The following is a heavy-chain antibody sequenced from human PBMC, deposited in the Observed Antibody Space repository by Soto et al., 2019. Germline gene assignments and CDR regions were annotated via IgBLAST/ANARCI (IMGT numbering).Heavy chain of an antibody. CDR2: IYPGDSDT. D-gene: IGHD3-10*02. V-gene: IGHV5-51*01. Sequence: GASLKISCNGSGYSFTSYWIGWVRQMPGKGLEWMGIIYPGDSDTRYSPSFQGQVTISADKSISTAYLQWSSLKASDTAMYYCARQPRFGELGYYWFDPWGQGTLVTVSS. CDR3: ARQPRFGELGYYWFDP. J-gene: IGHJ5*02. CDR1: GYSFTSYW.